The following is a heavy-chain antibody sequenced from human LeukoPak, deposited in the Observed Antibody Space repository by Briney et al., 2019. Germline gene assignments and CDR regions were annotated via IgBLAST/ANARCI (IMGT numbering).Heavy chain of an antibody. Sequence: SETLSLTCAVYGGSFSGYYWSWIRQPPGKGLEWIGEINHSGSTNYNPSPKSRVTISVDTSNNQFSLKLTSVTAADTAVYYCANSGCSGTSCYNEFDPWGQGTLVTVSS. CDR1: GGSFSGYY. CDR2: INHSGST. CDR3: ANSGCSGTSCYNEFDP. D-gene: IGHD2-2*02. V-gene: IGHV4-34*01. J-gene: IGHJ5*02.